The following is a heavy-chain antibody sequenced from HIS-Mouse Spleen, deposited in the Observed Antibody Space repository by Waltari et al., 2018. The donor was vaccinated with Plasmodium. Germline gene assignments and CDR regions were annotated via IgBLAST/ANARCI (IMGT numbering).Heavy chain of an antibody. CDR3: ARQLAYYDFWSGYSRGYYFDY. Sequence: QLQLQESGPGLVKPSETLSLTCTVSGGSISSSSYYWGWIRQPPGKGLEWIGSIYYIGSTYYNPSLKSRVTISVDTSKNQFSLKLSSVTAADTAVYYCARQLAYYDFWSGYSRGYYFDYWGQGTLVTVSS. D-gene: IGHD3-3*01. J-gene: IGHJ4*02. CDR1: GGSISSSSYY. CDR2: IYYIGST. V-gene: IGHV4-39*01.